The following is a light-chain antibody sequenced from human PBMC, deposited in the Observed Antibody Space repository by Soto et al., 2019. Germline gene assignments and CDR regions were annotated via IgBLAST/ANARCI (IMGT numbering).Light chain of an antibody. CDR3: QQYGSSSYT. J-gene: IGKJ2*01. Sequence: EIVLTQSPGTLSLSPGERATLSCRASQSISSSYLAWYQQKPGQAPRLLIYAASSRATGIPDRFSGSGSGTDFTLTISRLEPEDSAVYYCQQYGSSSYTFGQGTQLEIK. V-gene: IGKV3-20*01. CDR2: AAS. CDR1: QSISSSY.